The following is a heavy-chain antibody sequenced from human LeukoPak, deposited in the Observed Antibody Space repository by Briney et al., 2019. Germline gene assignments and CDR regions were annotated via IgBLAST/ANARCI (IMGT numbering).Heavy chain of an antibody. CDR3: ARGRRDYWGFFDY. Sequence: SETLSLTCTVSGGSISSYYWSWIRQPPGKGLEWIGYIYYSGSTNYNPSLKSRVTISVDTSKNQFSLKLSSVTAADTAVYYCARGRRDYWGFFDYWGQGTLVTVSS. CDR1: GGSISSYY. D-gene: IGHD7-27*01. CDR2: IYYSGST. J-gene: IGHJ4*02. V-gene: IGHV4-59*08.